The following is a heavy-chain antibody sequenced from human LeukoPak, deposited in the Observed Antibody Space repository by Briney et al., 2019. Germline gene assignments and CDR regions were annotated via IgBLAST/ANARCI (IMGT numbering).Heavy chain of an antibody. V-gene: IGHV3-30*02. D-gene: IGHD3-9*01. CDR3: ARDRASFYDILTGYYLADYGMDV. CDR1: GFTFSSYG. J-gene: IGHJ6*02. CDR2: IRYDGSNK. Sequence: PGGSLRLSCAASGFTFSSYGMHWVRQAPGKGLEWVAFIRYDGSNKYYADPVKGRFTISRDNAKNSLYLQMNSLRAEDTAVYYCARDRASFYDILTGYYLADYGMDVWGQGTTVTVSS.